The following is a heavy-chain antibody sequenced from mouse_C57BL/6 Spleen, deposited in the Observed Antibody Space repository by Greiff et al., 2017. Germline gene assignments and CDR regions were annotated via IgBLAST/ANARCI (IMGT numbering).Heavy chain of an antibody. CDR3: ARSDYVSSWNAMDY. Sequence: VQLQQPGAELVRPGSSVKLSCKASGYTFTSYWMHWVKQRPIQGLEWIGNIDPSDSETHYNQKFKDKATLTVDKSSSTAYMQLSSLTSEDSAVYYCARSDYVSSWNAMDYWGQGTSVTVSS. J-gene: IGHJ4*01. CDR2: IDPSDSET. D-gene: IGHD1-1*01. CDR1: GYTFTSYW. V-gene: IGHV1-52*01.